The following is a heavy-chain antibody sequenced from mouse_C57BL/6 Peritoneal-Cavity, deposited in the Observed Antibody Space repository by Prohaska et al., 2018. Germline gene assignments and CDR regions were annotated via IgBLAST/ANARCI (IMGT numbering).Heavy chain of an antibody. CDR1: GFSLSTSGMG. V-gene: IGHV8-12*01. Sequence: QVTLKESGPGILQSSQTLCLPCSFSGFSLSTSGMGVSWIRQPSGKGLEWLAHSYWDYDKRYNTSLKSRLTISKDNSTNQVFLKTTSVVTADTATHYYALGSGYSNCGAMDYWCQGPAVTVS. CDR3: ALGSGYSNCGAMDY. D-gene: IGHD2-5*01. CDR2: SYWDYDK. J-gene: IGHJ4*01.